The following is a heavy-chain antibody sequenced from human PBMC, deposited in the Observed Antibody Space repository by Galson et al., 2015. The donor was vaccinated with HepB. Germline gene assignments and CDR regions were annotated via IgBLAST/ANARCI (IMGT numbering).Heavy chain of an antibody. V-gene: IGHV3-48*03. CDR2: ISGNGRTI. CDR3: ARDKGENWYLDL. CDR1: GFTFSSSE. J-gene: IGHJ2*01. Sequence: SQRLSCAASGFTFSSSEMNWVRQSPGKGLEWVSHISGNGRTIYYADSVKGRFNISRDNAKNSLYLQMNNLRAEDSSVYYCARDKGENWYLDLWGRGTLVSVSS. D-gene: IGHD3-10*01.